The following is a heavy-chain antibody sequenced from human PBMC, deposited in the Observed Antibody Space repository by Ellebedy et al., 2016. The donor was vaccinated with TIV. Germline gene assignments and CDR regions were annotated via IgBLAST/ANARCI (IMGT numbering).Heavy chain of an antibody. J-gene: IGHJ4*02. CDR1: GSSISSYY. Sequence: GSLRLSCTVSGSSISSYYWSWIRQPPGKGLEWIGYIYYSGSTNYNPSLKSRVTISVDTSKNQFSLKLSSVTAADTAVYYCARGGYYDILTGYWGFDYWGQGTLVTVSS. CDR2: IYYSGST. D-gene: IGHD3-9*01. V-gene: IGHV4-59*01. CDR3: ARGGYYDILTGYWGFDY.